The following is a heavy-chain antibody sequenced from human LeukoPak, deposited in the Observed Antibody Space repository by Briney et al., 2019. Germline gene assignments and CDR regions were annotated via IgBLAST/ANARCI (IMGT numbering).Heavy chain of an antibody. J-gene: IGHJ4*02. CDR1: GFTFISYG. CDR2: IRYDGSNK. CDR3: ANGASAKMATIPPRPLDY. V-gene: IGHV3-30*02. D-gene: IGHD5-24*01. Sequence: GGALRLSCAASGFTFISYGMHWVRQAPGKGLEWVAFIRYDGSNKYYADSVKGRFTISGDNSKNTLYLQMNSLRAEDTAVYYCANGASAKMATIPPRPLDYWGQGTLVTVSS.